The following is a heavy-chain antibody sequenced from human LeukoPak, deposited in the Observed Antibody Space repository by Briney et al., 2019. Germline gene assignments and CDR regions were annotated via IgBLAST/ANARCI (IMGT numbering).Heavy chain of an antibody. Sequence: SETLSLTCTVSGGSISSYYWSWIRQPAGKGLEWIGRIYTSGSTNYNPSLKSRVTMSVDTSKNQFSLKLSSVTAADTAVYYCAREGGTTIFGVAIGNYGMDVWGQGTTVTVSS. CDR1: GGSISSYY. V-gene: IGHV4-4*07. D-gene: IGHD3-3*01. CDR2: IYTSGST. J-gene: IGHJ6*02. CDR3: AREGGTTIFGVAIGNYGMDV.